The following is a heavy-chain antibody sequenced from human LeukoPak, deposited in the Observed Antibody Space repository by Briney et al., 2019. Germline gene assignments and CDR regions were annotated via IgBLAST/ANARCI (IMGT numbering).Heavy chain of an antibody. V-gene: IGHV4-61*02. CDR1: GGSISSGSYY. CDR2: IYTSGST. CDR3: ARIPEYCSGGSCYYPFDY. Sequence: SETLSLTCTVSGGSISSGSYYWSWIRQPAGKELEWIGRIYTSGSTNYNPSLKSRVTISVDTSKNQFSLKLSSVTAADTAVYYCARIPEYCSGGSCYYPFDYWGQGTLVTVSS. D-gene: IGHD2-15*01. J-gene: IGHJ4*02.